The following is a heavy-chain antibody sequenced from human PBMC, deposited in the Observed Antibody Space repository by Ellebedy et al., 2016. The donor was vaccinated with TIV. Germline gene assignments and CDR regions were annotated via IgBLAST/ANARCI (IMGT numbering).Heavy chain of an antibody. CDR2: IYYSGST. CDR3: ARAGIAVAGTGGGNWFDP. Sequence: SETLSLTXTVSGGSISSYYWSWIRQPPGKGLEWIGYIYYSGSTNYNPSLKSRVTISVDTSKNQFSLKLSSVTAADTAVYYCARAGIAVAGTGGGNWFDPWGQGTLVTVSS. CDR1: GGSISSYY. J-gene: IGHJ5*02. V-gene: IGHV4-59*01. D-gene: IGHD6-19*01.